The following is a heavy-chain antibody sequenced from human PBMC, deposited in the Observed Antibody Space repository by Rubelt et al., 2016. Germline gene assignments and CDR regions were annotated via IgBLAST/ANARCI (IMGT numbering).Heavy chain of an antibody. CDR2: IKQDGSQR. V-gene: IGHV3-7*01. Sequence: GLEWVANIKQDGSQRYYLGSVKGRFAISRDNAKSSLDLQMNSLRAEDTAVYYCARGTNWNEWYYYGLDVWGQGTTVIVSS. J-gene: IGHJ6*02. D-gene: IGHD1-20*01. CDR3: ARGTNWNEWYYYGLDV.